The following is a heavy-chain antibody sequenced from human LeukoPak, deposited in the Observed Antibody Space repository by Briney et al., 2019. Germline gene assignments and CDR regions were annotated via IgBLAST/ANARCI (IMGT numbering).Heavy chain of an antibody. CDR3: ARDNGGDFDY. V-gene: IGHV3-7*03. D-gene: IGHD2-8*01. CDR1: GFTFSSYE. J-gene: IGHJ4*02. CDR2: INEDGTEK. Sequence: GGSLRLSCAASGFTFSSYEMNWVRQAPGKGLEWVANINEDGTEKYYVGSVRGRFTISRDNTKKSLDLQMHSLRAEDTAVYYCARDNGGDFDYWGQGILVTVSS.